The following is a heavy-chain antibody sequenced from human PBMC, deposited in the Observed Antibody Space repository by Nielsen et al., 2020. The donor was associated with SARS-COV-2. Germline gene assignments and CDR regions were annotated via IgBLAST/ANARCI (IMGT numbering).Heavy chain of an antibody. V-gene: IGHV4-34*01. CDR2: INHSGST. CDR1: GESFSGYY. D-gene: IGHD3-3*01. J-gene: IGHJ6*02. CDR3: ARGLARSGYLRPHYYYGMDV. Sequence: SQTLSLTCAVYGESFSGYYWSWIRQPPGKGLEWIGEINHSGSTNYNPSLKSRVTISVDTSKNQFSLKLSSVTAADTAVYYCARGLARSGYLRPHYYYGMDVWGQGTTVTVSS.